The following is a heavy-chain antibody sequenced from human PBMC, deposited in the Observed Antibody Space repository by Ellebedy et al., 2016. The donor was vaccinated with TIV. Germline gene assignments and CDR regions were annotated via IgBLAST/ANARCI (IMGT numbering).Heavy chain of an antibody. CDR1: GFTFSSYS. J-gene: IGHJ4*02. CDR3: ARDRATNYCSGGSCYPGNFDY. V-gene: IGHV3-48*02. D-gene: IGHD2-15*01. CDR2: ISSSSSTI. Sequence: GESLKISCAASGFTFSSYSMNWVRQAPGKGLEWVSYISSSSSTIYYADSVKGRFTISRDNAKNSLYLQMNSPRDEDTAVYYCARDRATNYCSGGSCYPGNFDYWGQGTRVTVSS.